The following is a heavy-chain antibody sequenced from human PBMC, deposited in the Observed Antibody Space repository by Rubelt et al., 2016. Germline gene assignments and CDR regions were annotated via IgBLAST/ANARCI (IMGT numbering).Heavy chain of an antibody. CDR2: IIPIFGTA. V-gene: IGHV1-69*01. Sequence: QVQLVQSGAEVKKPGSSVKVSCKASGGTFSSYAISWVRQAPGQGLEWMGGIIPIFGTANYAQKFQGRVTITADESTSTAYMELSSLRSEDTAVYYCARGGPSVYSIKGNWFDPWGQGTLVTVSS. CDR3: ARGGPSVYSIKGNWFDP. J-gene: IGHJ5*02. CDR1: GGTFSSYA. D-gene: IGHD5/OR15-5a*01.